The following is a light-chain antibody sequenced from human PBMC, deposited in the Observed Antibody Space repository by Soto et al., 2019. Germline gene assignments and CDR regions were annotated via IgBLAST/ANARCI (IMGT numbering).Light chain of an antibody. CDR3: AAWDDSLSGPWV. CDR2: TKN. Sequence: QSVLTQPPSASGTPGQRVTISCSGSSSNIGSNYVYWYQKVPGTAPKLLIYTKNQRPSGVPDRFSGSKSGTSASLAISGLRSEDEADYYCAAWDDSLSGPWVLGGGTKVTVL. J-gene: IGLJ3*02. V-gene: IGLV1-47*02. CDR1: SSNIGSNY.